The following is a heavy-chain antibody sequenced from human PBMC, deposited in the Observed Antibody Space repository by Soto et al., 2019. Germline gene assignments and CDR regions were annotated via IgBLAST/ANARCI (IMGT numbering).Heavy chain of an antibody. Sequence: ASVKVSCKASGGTFSSYAISWVRQAPGQGLEWMGWINPNSGGTNYAQKFQGWVTMTRDTSISTAYMELSRLRSDDTAVYYCARVRPTAYGMDVWGQGTTVTVSS. J-gene: IGHJ6*02. D-gene: IGHD5-18*01. V-gene: IGHV1-2*04. CDR1: GGTFSSYA. CDR3: ARVRPTAYGMDV. CDR2: INPNSGGT.